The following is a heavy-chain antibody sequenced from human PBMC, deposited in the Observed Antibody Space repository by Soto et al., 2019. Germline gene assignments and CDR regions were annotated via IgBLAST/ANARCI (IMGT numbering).Heavy chain of an antibody. CDR1: GIPFTSTY. Sequence: WGSLRLSCATSGIPFTSTYMNWVRQAPGKGLEWVGRIKSKAVAETTDYSAPVRGRFALSRDDSKNTVSLQMNSLKIEDTAIYYCTTDNCRRYTCYLNFWGQGALVTVSS. CDR2: IKSKAVAETT. V-gene: IGHV3-15*07. D-gene: IGHD2-2*01. CDR3: TTDNCRRYTCYLNF. J-gene: IGHJ4*02.